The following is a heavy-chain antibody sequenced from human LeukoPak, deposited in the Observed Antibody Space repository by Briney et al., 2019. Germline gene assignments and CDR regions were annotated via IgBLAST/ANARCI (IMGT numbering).Heavy chain of an antibody. CDR2: IIPIFGTA. V-gene: IGHV1-69*05. CDR1: GGTFSSYA. Sequence: SVKVSCKASGGTFSSYAFSWVRQAPGQGLEWMGRIIPIFGTANYAQKFQGRVTITTDESTSTAYMELSSLGSEDTAVYYCARYSAAAGTDFDYWGQGTLVTVSS. D-gene: IGHD6-13*01. CDR3: ARYSAAAGTDFDY. J-gene: IGHJ4*02.